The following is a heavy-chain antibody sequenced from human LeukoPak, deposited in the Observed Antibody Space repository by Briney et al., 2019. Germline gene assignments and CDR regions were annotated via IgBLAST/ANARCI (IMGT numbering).Heavy chain of an antibody. CDR2: IIPILGIA. V-gene: IGHV1-69*10. D-gene: IGHD1-26*01. CDR1: GGTFSSYT. CDR3: ARAGRTPRLLSGGDY. J-gene: IGHJ4*02. Sequence: ASVKVSCKASGGTFSSYTISWVRQAPGQGLEWMGGIIPILGIANYAQKFQGRVTITTDKSTSTAYMELSSLRSEDTAVYYCARAGRTPRLLSGGDYWGQGTLVTVSS.